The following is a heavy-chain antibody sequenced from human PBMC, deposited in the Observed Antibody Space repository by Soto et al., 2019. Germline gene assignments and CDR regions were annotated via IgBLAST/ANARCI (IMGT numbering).Heavy chain of an antibody. J-gene: IGHJ3*02. CDR1: GFTFSSYG. V-gene: IGHV3-33*01. CDR2: IWYDGSNK. CDR3: ARDNGGDFAFDI. D-gene: IGHD2-21*01. Sequence: QVQLVESGGGVVQPGMSLRLSCAASGFTFSSYGMHWVRQAPGKGLEWVAVIWYDGSNKYYADSVKGRFTISRDNSKNTLYLQMNSLRAEDTAVYYCARDNGGDFAFDIWGQGTMVTVSS.